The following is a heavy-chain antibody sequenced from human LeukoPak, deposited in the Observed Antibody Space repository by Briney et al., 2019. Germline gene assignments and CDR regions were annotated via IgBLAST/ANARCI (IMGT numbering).Heavy chain of an antibody. CDR1: GGSVSSGSYY. V-gene: IGHV4-61*01. D-gene: IGHD5-18*01. CDR3: ASATSFRGYSYGFADY. CDR2: IYYSGST. Sequence: PSESLSLTCTVSGGSVSSGSYYWSWIRQPPGKGLEWIGYIYYSGSTNYNPFLKSRVTISVDTSKNQFSLKLSSVTAADTAVYYCASATSFRGYSYGFADYWGQGTLVTVSS. J-gene: IGHJ4*02.